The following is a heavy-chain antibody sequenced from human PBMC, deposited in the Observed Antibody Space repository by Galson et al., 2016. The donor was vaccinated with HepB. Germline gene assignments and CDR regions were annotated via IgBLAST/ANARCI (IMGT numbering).Heavy chain of an antibody. CDR2: IYYSETS. Sequence: SETLSLTCAVSGGSISSSYYWAWIRQPPGKGLEWIASIYYSETSYYKPSLTSRVTISVDTSKSQFSLKVRSVTAADTAVYYCARHAGTSYENYYMDVWGRGTTVAVSS. CDR3: ARHAGTSYENYYMDV. V-gene: IGHV4-39*01. CDR1: GGSISSSYY. D-gene: IGHD1-7*01. J-gene: IGHJ6*03.